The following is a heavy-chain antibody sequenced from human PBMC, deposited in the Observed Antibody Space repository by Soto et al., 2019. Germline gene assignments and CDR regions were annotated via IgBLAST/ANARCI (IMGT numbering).Heavy chain of an antibody. V-gene: IGHV4-39*01. Sequence: QLQLQESGPGLVKPSETLSLTCFVSGDSVSSGGHYWGWIRQPPGKGLEWIGTIYYSGSTYYNPSLKSRVTIAVDTSKNQFSLKLSSVTAADTAEDHCARLRWNSSAGMYYFDLWGQGTLVTVSS. CDR2: IYYSGST. J-gene: IGHJ4*02. CDR3: ARLRWNSSAGMYYFDL. D-gene: IGHD1-1*01. CDR1: GDSVSSGGHY.